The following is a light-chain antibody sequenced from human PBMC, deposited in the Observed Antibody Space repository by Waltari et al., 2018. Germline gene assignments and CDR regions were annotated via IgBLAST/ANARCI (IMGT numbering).Light chain of an antibody. CDR3: LTSDAATGV. CDR2: KDS. J-gene: IGLJ3*02. CDR1: KMGDMY. Sequence: SYELTQSPSVSVSPGETAVINCFGDKMGDMYASWYRLKPGQSPVLPIYKDSRLPSGIPGRFSGSNSGDKATRSSGGAQALDGGDYYCLTSDAATGVFGGGTKLTVL. V-gene: IGLV3-1*01.